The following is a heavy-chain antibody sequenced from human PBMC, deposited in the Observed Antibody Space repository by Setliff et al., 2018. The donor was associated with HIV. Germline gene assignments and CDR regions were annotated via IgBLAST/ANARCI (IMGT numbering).Heavy chain of an antibody. Sequence: SETLSLTCTVSGGSITTSTFYWGWIRQPPGKGLEWIGSIYYSGSTYYNPSLKSRVTISVDTSKNQFSLKLSSVTAADTAVYYCARGRDKYGPIDYWGQGTLVTVSS. V-gene: IGHV4-39*07. CDR2: IYYSGST. J-gene: IGHJ4*02. CDR3: ARGRDKYGPIDY. CDR1: GGSITTSTFY. D-gene: IGHD3-10*01.